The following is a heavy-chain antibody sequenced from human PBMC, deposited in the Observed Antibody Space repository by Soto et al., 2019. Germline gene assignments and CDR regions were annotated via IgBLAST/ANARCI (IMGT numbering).Heavy chain of an antibody. Sequence: QVQLQESGPGLVKPSETLSLTCTVSGGSISSYYWSWIRQPPGKGLEWIGYIYYSGSTNYNPSLKSRVTISVDTSKNQFSLKLSSVTAADTAVYYCARARRTVPFDYWGQGTLVTVSS. J-gene: IGHJ4*02. V-gene: IGHV4-59*01. D-gene: IGHD4-17*01. CDR2: IYYSGST. CDR1: GGSISSYY. CDR3: ARARRTVPFDY.